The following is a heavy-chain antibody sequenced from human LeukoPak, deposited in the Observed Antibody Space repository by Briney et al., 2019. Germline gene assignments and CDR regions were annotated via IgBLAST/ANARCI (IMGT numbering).Heavy chain of an antibody. CDR1: GFIISNYA. CDR3: VTDLYKGDSASWFFFHF. J-gene: IGHJ4*02. Sequence: GGALRVSRSDSGFIISNYAMHWVGQAPGKGVEYVSDISANGGSTYYADSVKGRFTISRDNIKKTLYIEKRRRRDEDTPMYQCVTDLYKGDSASWFFFHFWGQGTLVTVSS. V-gene: IGHV3-64D*06. CDR2: ISANGGST. D-gene: IGHD6-13*01.